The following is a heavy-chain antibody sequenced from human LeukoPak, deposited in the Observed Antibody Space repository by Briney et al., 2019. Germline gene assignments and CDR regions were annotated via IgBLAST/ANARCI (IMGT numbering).Heavy chain of an antibody. Sequence: GGSLRLSCEGSGFTFSNSAMGWVRQAPGKGLEWVSGVSASGHYTYYADSAKGRFIISRDNSKNTLYLQMNSLRAEDTALYYCAKDGSWGDYYFYFYIDVWGKGTTVTVSS. J-gene: IGHJ6*03. CDR3: AKDGSWGDYYFYFYIDV. V-gene: IGHV3-23*01. D-gene: IGHD3-16*01. CDR2: VSASGHYT. CDR1: GFTFSNSA.